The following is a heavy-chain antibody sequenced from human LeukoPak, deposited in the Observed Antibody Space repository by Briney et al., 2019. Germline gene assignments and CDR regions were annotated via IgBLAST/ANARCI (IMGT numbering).Heavy chain of an antibody. CDR3: ARDDSSGYYYDY. CDR2: IIPILGIA. Sequence: ASVKVSCKASGGTFSSYAISWVRQAPGQGLEWMGRIIPILGIANYAQKFQGRVTITADKSTSTAYMELSSLRSEDTAVYYCARDDSSGYYYDYWGQGTLVTVSS. V-gene: IGHV1-69*04. CDR1: GGTFSSYA. D-gene: IGHD3-22*01. J-gene: IGHJ4*02.